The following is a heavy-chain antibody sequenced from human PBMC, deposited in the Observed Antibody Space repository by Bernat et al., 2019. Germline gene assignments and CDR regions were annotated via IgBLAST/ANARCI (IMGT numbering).Heavy chain of an antibody. D-gene: IGHD3-10*01. CDR2: IYYSGST. J-gene: IGHJ6*03. V-gene: IGHV4-31*03. Sequence: QVQLQESGPGLVKPSQTLSLTCTVSGGSISSGGYYWSWIRQHPGKGLEWIGYIYYSGSTYYNPSLKSRVTISVDTSKNQFSLKLSSVTAADTAVYYCARISYYGSGSFYYYYYMDVWGKGTTVIVSS. CDR1: GGSISSGGYY. CDR3: ARISYYGSGSFYYYYYMDV.